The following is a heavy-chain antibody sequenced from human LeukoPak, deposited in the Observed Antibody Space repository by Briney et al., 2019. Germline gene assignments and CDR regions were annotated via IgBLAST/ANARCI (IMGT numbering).Heavy chain of an antibody. V-gene: IGHV3-23*01. CDR2: ISGSGGST. Sequence: TGGSLRLSCAASGFTFSSHAMSWVRQAPGKGLEWVSAISGSGGSTYYADSVKGRFTISRDNSKNTLYLQMNSLRAEDTAVYYCAKSLANYYDSSGYFYWGQGTLVTVSS. CDR3: AKSLANYYDSSGYFY. D-gene: IGHD3-22*01. J-gene: IGHJ4*02. CDR1: GFTFSSHA.